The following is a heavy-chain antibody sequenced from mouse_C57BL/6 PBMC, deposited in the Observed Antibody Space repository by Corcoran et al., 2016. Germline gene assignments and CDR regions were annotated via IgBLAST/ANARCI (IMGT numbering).Heavy chain of an antibody. D-gene: IGHD4-1*01. Sequence: EVQLQQSGPELVKPGASVKISCKASGYTFTDYYMNWVKQSHGKSLEWIGDINPNNGGTSYNQKFKGKATLTVDKSSSTAYMELRSLTSEDSAVYYCASLTPNYFDYWGQGTTLTVSS. CDR2: INPNNGGT. CDR3: ASLTPNYFDY. J-gene: IGHJ2*01. V-gene: IGHV1-26*01. CDR1: GYTFTDYY.